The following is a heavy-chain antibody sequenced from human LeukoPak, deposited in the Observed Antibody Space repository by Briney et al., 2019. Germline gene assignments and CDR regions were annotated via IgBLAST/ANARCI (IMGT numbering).Heavy chain of an antibody. CDR2: INPNSGGT. Sequence: ASVEVTCKASGYTFTGYYMHWVRQAPGQGLEWMGRINPNSGGTNYAQKFQGRVTMTRDTSISTAYMELSRLRSDDTAVYYCARVYYDSSGYYYEDAFDIWGQGTMVTVSS. CDR3: ARVYYDSSGYYYEDAFDI. J-gene: IGHJ3*02. V-gene: IGHV1-2*06. D-gene: IGHD3-22*01. CDR1: GYTFTGYY.